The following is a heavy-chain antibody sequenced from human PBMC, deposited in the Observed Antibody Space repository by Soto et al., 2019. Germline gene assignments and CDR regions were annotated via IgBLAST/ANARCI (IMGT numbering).Heavy chain of an antibody. V-gene: IGHV1-69*01. CDR1: GGTFSSYA. Sequence: QVQLVQSGAEVKKPGSSVKVSCKASGGTFSSYAISWVRQAPGQGLEWMGGIIPIFGTANYAQKFQGRVTITADQSPSTAYMELSSLRSEDTAVYYCARGYCSSTSCDGDLHYYYGMDVWGQGTTVTVSS. CDR3: ARGYCSSTSCDGDLHYYYGMDV. CDR2: IIPIFGTA. J-gene: IGHJ6*02. D-gene: IGHD2-2*01.